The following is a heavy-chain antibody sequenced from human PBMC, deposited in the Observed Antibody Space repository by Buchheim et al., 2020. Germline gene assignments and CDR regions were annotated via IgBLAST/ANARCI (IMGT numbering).Heavy chain of an antibody. CDR2: IYYSGST. Sequence: QVQLQESGPGLVKPSETLSLTCTVSGGSISSYYWSWIRQPPGKGLEWIGYIYYSGSTNYNPSLKSRVTISVDTSKIQFSLKLSSVTAADTAVYYCARGSKYYDFWSGYYRYYYGMDVWGQGTT. J-gene: IGHJ6*02. CDR1: GGSISSYY. CDR3: ARGSKYYDFWSGYYRYYYGMDV. D-gene: IGHD3-3*01. V-gene: IGHV4-59*01.